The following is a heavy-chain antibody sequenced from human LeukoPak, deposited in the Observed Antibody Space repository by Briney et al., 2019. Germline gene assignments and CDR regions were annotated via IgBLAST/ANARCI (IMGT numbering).Heavy chain of an antibody. CDR2: INPNSGGT. CDR1: GYTFTTYY. Sequence: ASVKVSCKASGYTFTTYYLHWVRQAPGQGLEWMGWINPNSGGTNYAQKFQGRVTMTRDTSISTAYMELSRLRSDDTAVYYCANYRAFLGGGFDYWGQGTLVTVSS. CDR3: ANYRAFLGGGFDY. D-gene: IGHD3-3*02. J-gene: IGHJ4*02. V-gene: IGHV1-2*02.